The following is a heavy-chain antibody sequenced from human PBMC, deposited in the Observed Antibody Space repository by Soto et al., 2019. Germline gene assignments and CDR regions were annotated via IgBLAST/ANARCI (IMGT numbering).Heavy chain of an antibody. CDR1: GGSFSGYY. J-gene: IGHJ5*02. CDR3: ARGARVRCLEWLLGNWFDP. CDR2: INHSGRT. D-gene: IGHD3-3*01. Sequence: PSETLSLTCAVYGGSFSGYYWSWIRQPPGKGLEWIGEINHSGRTNYNPSLKSRLGISADTAKNQTSLELIAVTAADTAVYYCARGARVRCLEWLLGNWFDPWGQGTLVTVSS. V-gene: IGHV4-34*01.